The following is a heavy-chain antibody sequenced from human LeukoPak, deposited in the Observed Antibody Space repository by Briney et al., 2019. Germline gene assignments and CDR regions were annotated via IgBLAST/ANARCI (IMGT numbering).Heavy chain of an antibody. V-gene: IGHV3-23*01. CDR3: AKAEYYYDSTGYRPQYYFDY. Sequence: TGGSLRLSCAASAFTFSSYAMNCVRQAPGKGLEWVSAIKGSASSTYYADTVKGRFTISRDNSKNALYLQMNSLRAEDTAVYYCAKAEYYYDSTGYRPQYYFDYWGQGTLVTVSS. J-gene: IGHJ4*02. D-gene: IGHD3-22*01. CDR2: IKGSASST. CDR1: AFTFSSYA.